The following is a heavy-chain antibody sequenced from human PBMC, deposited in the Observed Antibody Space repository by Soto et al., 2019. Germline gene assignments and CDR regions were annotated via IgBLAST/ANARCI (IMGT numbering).Heavy chain of an antibody. Sequence: EVQLVESGGGLVQPGRSLRLSCGDSGFTFDDYAMHWDRRAPGKGLEWVSGISWNSGSIGYADSVKGRFTISRDNAKNSLYLQMNSLRAEDTALYCCAKDMVPLSVTDDYFDYWGQGTLVPVSS. CDR1: GFTFDDYA. J-gene: IGHJ4*02. D-gene: IGHD2-21*02. CDR3: AKDMVPLSVTDDYFDY. CDR2: ISWNSGSI. V-gene: IGHV3-9*01.